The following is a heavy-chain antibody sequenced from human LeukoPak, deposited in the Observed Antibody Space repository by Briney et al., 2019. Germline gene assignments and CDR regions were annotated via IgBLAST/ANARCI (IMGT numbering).Heavy chain of an antibody. CDR2: IYYSGST. CDR1: GGSISSYY. CDR3: AREDYGDYINWFDP. J-gene: IGHJ5*02. V-gene: IGHV4-59*12. D-gene: IGHD4-17*01. Sequence: PSETLSLTCTVSGGSISSYYWSWIRQPPGKGLEWIGSIYYSGSTYYNPSLKSRVTISVDTSKNQFSLKLSSVTAADTAVYYCAREDYGDYINWFDPWGQGTLVTVSS.